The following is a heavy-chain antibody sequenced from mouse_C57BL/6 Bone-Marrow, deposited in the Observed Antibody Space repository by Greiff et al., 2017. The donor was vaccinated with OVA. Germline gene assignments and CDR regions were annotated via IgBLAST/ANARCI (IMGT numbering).Heavy chain of an antibody. Sequence: EVKVVESGAELVRPGSSVKMSCKTSGYTFTSYGINWVKQRPGQGLEWIGYIYIGNGYTESNEKFKGKATMTSDTSSSTAYMQLSSLTSEDSAIYFCARDKTGRGDYWGQGTSVTVSS. J-gene: IGHJ4*01. CDR2: IYIGNGYT. V-gene: IGHV1-58*01. CDR3: ARDKTGRGDY. D-gene: IGHD4-1*01. CDR1: GYTFTSYG.